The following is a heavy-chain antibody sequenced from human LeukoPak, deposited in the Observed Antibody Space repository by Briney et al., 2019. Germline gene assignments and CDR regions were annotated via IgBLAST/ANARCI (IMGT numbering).Heavy chain of an antibody. J-gene: IGHJ4*02. CDR2: IKPDGTTK. Sequence: GGSLRLSCAASGFTFSSYWMSWVRQAPEKGLEWVANIKPDGTTKFYVGSVKGRFTISRDNALNSLYLQMNSLRAEDTAIYYCARSIPYGTTWYGRSDYWGQGTLVTVSS. V-gene: IGHV3-7*03. D-gene: IGHD6-13*01. CDR1: GFTFSSYW. CDR3: ARSIPYGTTWYGRSDY.